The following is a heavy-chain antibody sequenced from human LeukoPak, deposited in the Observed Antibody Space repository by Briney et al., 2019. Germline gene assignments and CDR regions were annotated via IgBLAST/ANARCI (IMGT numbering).Heavy chain of an antibody. CDR1: GGTFSSCA. D-gene: IGHD3-9*01. J-gene: IGHJ4*02. CDR2: IIPIFGTA. Sequence: SVTVSCTASGGTFSSCAINWVRQAPGQGLEWMGGIIPIFGTANYAQKFQGRVTITADESTSTAYMELSSLRSEDTAVYYCALQPRYFDWFLVWGQGTLVTVSS. CDR3: ALQPRYFDWFLV. V-gene: IGHV1-69*13.